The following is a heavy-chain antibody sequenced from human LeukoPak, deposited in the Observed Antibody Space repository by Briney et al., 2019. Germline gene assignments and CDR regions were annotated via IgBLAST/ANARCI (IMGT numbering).Heavy chain of an antibody. J-gene: IGHJ3*02. CDR1: GFTFSSYE. Sequence: GGSLRLSCAASGFTFSSYEMNWVRQAPEKGLEWVSYISSSGSTTFYADSVKGRFTISRDNAKNSLYLQMNSLRAEDTAVYYCAREWLQLKNDAFDIWGQGTMVTVSS. CDR2: ISSSGSTT. D-gene: IGHD5-24*01. CDR3: AREWLQLKNDAFDI. V-gene: IGHV3-48*03.